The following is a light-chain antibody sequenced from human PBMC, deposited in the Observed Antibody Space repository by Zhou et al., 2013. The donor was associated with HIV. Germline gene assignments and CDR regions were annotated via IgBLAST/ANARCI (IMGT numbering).Light chain of an antibody. Sequence: DIQMTQSPSSLSASVGDRVTITCRASQSIYNYLNWYQQKPGKAPKLLIYAASTLQSGVPSRFSGSGSGTEFTLTISSLQPEDFATYYCQQLNSYPLFTFGPGTKVDIK. V-gene: IGKV1-9*01. J-gene: IGKJ3*01. CDR1: QSIYNY. CDR3: QQLNSYPLFT. CDR2: AAS.